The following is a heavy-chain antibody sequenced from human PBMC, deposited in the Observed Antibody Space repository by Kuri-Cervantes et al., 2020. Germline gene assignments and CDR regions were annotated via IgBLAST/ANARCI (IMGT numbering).Heavy chain of an antibody. CDR2: IWYDGSNK. CDR1: GCTFSSYG. V-gene: IGHV3-33*06. CDR3: AKVGPRYYYDSSGYDY. D-gene: IGHD3-22*01. J-gene: IGHJ4*02. Sequence: GESPKISCAESGCTFSSYGMHWVRQAPGKGLEWVAVIWYDGSNKYYADSVKGRFTISRDNSKNTLYLQMNSLRAEDTAVYYCAKVGPRYYYDSSGYDYWGQGTLVTVSS.